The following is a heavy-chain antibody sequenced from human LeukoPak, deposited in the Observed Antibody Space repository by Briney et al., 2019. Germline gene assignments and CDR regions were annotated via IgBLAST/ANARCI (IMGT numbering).Heavy chain of an antibody. Sequence: SVKVSCKASGGTFSSYTISWVRQAPGQGLEWMGRIIPILGIANYAQKFQGRVTITADKSTSTAYMELSSLRSEDTAVYYCARGTRGDILTGYSLGYWGQGTLVTVSS. J-gene: IGHJ4*02. D-gene: IGHD3-9*01. CDR1: GGTFSSYT. CDR3: ARGTRGDILTGYSLGY. V-gene: IGHV1-69*02. CDR2: IIPILGIA.